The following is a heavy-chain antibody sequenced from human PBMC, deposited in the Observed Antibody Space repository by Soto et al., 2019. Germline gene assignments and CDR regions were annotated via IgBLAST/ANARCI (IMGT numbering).Heavy chain of an antibody. J-gene: IGHJ1*01. CDR3: ARSGFPGIAAY. Sequence: QVQLVQSGAEVKKPGSSVKVSCKASGGTFSSYAISWVRQAPGQGLEWMGGIIPIFGTANYAQKFQGRVTLTADESTSTAYRELSSLRSEDTAVYYCARSGFPGIAAYWGQGTLVTVSS. D-gene: IGHD6-13*01. CDR2: IIPIFGTA. CDR1: GGTFSSYA. V-gene: IGHV1-69*12.